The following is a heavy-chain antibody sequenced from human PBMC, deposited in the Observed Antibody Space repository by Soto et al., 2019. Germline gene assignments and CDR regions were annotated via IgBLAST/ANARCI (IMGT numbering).Heavy chain of an antibody. CDR2: IIPIFPTP. Sequence: QVQLVQSGAEVKKPGSSVKISCKASGGTFRTNAFSWVRQAPGQGLEWLGGIIPIFPTPDYAQKFQSRVTITEDESTTTTYMELSSLRSEYTAIYYCARDKDRLQLGGNYYYIMDVWGQGTTVTVSS. CDR3: ARDKDRLQLGGNYYYIMDV. CDR1: GGTFRTNA. V-gene: IGHV1-69*12. J-gene: IGHJ6*02. D-gene: IGHD4-4*01.